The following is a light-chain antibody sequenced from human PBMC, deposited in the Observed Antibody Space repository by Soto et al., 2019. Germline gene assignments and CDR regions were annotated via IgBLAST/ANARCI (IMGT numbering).Light chain of an antibody. CDR1: SSNIGAGSD. J-gene: IGLJ2*01. Sequence: QSVLTQPPSVSGAPGQGVTISCTGSSSNIGAGSDVHWYQQLPGTAPKLLIFAHNSRPSGDPDRFSGSTSGTSASLAITGLQADDEADYYCQSYDTSLSGPLFGGGTKLTVL. V-gene: IGLV1-40*01. CDR3: QSYDTSLSGPL. CDR2: AHN.